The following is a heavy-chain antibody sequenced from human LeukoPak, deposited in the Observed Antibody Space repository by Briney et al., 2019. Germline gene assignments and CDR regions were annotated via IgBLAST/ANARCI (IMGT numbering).Heavy chain of an antibody. CDR1: GYNFPFYW. V-gene: IGHV5-51*01. CDR3: TRQRHWGSYFDY. J-gene: IGHJ4*02. Sequence: GESLKISCEGSGYNFPFYWIAWVRQMRGKGLEWMGIVYPGDSDTRYSPSFEGQAIISVDKSTRTAYLQLNNLRASDTAIYYCTRQRHWGSYFDYWGQGTPVTVSS. CDR2: VYPGDSDT. D-gene: IGHD3-16*01.